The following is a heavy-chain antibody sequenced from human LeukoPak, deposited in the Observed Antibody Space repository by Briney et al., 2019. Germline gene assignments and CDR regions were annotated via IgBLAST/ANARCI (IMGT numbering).Heavy chain of an antibody. V-gene: IGHV3-30*04. CDR2: ISYDGSNK. CDR3: AREGDIVVVVAATGRDGTYYFDY. J-gene: IGHJ4*02. Sequence: GRSLRLSCAAPGFTFSSYAMHWVRQAPGKGLEWVAVISYDGSNKYYADSVKGRFTISRDNSKNTLYLQMNSLRAEDTAVYYCAREGDIVVVVAATGRDGTYYFDYWGQGTLVTISS. CDR1: GFTFSSYA. D-gene: IGHD2-15*01.